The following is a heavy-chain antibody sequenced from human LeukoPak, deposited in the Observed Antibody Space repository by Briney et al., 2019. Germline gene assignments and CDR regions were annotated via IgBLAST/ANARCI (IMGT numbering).Heavy chain of an antibody. J-gene: IGHJ4*02. CDR1: GYTFTGYY. V-gene: IGHV1-2*02. CDR3: ARRFGRYESNGFYYGGFDY. CDR2: INPNNSNT. Sequence: GASVKVSCKASGYTFTGYYIHWVRQTPGQGLEWMGWINPNNSNTYYAQNFQGGVTMTRDTSINTAYLELSSLRSDVTAVYYCARRFGRYESNGFYYGGFDYWCQGALVTVSS. D-gene: IGHD3-22*01.